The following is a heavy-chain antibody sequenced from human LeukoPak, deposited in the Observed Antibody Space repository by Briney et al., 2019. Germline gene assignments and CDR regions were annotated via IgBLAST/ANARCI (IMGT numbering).Heavy chain of an antibody. Sequence: SETLSLTCAVSGGSISSGAYSWSWIRQPPGKGLEWIGEINHSGSTNYNPSLKSRVTISVDTSKNQFSLKLSSVTAADTAVYYCAGRLLHEGDIVVVPAACGFDPWGQGTLVTVSS. V-gene: IGHV4-34*01. CDR3: AGRLLHEGDIVVVPAACGFDP. CDR1: GGSISSGAYS. CDR2: INHSGST. J-gene: IGHJ5*02. D-gene: IGHD2-2*01.